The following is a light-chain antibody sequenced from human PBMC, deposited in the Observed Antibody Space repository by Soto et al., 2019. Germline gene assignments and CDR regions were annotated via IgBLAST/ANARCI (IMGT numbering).Light chain of an antibody. CDR2: AAS. CDR3: QHYGTSPWT. J-gene: IGKJ1*01. CDR1: QSVGSNY. V-gene: IGKV3-20*01. Sequence: EIVLTQSPGTLSLSPGERATLSCRASQSVGSNYLAWYQQKPGQAPRVLIFAASSRASGIPDRFSGSGSGSDFTLTINRLEPEDFAVYYCQHYGTSPWTFGQGTKVEIK.